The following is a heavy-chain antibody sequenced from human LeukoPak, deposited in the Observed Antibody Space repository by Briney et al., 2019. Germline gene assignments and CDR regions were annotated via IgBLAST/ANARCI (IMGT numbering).Heavy chain of an antibody. Sequence: ASVKVSCKASGYTFTSYGISWVRQAPGQGLEWMGWISGYNGNTNYAQKLQGRVTMTTDTSTSTAYMELRSLRSDDTAVYYCAKEQESGTYGMDVWGQGTTVTVSS. V-gene: IGHV1-18*01. D-gene: IGHD3-10*01. J-gene: IGHJ6*02. CDR3: AKEQESGTYGMDV. CDR1: GYTFTSYG. CDR2: ISGYNGNT.